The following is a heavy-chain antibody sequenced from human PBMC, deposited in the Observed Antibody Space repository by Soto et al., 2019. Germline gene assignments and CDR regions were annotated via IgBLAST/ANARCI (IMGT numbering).Heavy chain of an antibody. V-gene: IGHV1-18*01. CDR1: GYTFTTYG. Sequence: QVQLVQSGAEVKKPGASVKVSCKASGYTFTTYGMSWVRQAPGQGLDWMGWISTYNGNTKYTERRQGRGTMTTDTTTSTAYMELRSLRSDDTAVYYCARGPTDYYDNSGNYFLDYWGQGTLVTGSS. CDR2: ISTYNGNT. J-gene: IGHJ4*02. CDR3: ARGPTDYYDNSGNYFLDY. D-gene: IGHD3-22*01.